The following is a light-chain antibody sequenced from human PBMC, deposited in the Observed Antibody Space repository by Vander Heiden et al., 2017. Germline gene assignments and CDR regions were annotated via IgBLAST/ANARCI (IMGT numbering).Light chain of an antibody. CDR1: QSISSY. CDR2: AAS. V-gene: IGKV1-39*01. CDR3: QQGNSTPRT. Sequence: DIQMTQSPSSLSASVGDRVTITCRASQSISSYLNWYQQKPGKAPKLLIYAASSWQSGVPARFSGSGSGTDFTLTISRLQPEDFATYYCQQGNSTPRTFGQGTKVEIK. J-gene: IGKJ1*01.